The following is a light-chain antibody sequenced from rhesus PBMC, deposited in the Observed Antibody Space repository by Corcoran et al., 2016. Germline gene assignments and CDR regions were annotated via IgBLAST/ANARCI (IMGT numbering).Light chain of an antibody. Sequence: EIVLTQSPATLSLSPGERATLSCRASQSVSRSLVWYHQTPEQAPRLLIYGASTRAPGTPDRFSGSGSGTDFTLTISSLEPEDFAVYYCHQYSNWWTFGQGTKVEIK. CDR2: GAS. J-gene: IGKJ1*01. CDR3: HQYSNWWT. CDR1: QSVSRS. V-gene: IGKV3-42*03.